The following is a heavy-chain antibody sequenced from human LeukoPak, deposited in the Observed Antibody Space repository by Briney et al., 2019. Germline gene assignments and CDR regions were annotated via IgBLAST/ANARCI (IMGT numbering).Heavy chain of an antibody. CDR2: IYYSGST. CDR3: ARLSKYGSGTYYPDV. V-gene: IGHV4-59*08. CDR1: GGSISSYY. J-gene: IGHJ6*02. Sequence: SETLSLTCTVSGGSISSYYWSWIRQPPGKGLDWIGYIYYSGSTNYNPSLKSRVTISVDTSKSQFSLTLSSVTAADTAVYYCARLSKYGSGTYYPDVWGQGTTVTVSS. D-gene: IGHD3-10*01.